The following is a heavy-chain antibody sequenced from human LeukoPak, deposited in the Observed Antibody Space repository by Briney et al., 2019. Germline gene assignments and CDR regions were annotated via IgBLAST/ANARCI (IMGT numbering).Heavy chain of an antibody. CDR3: ARGGKYYFDY. V-gene: IGHV3-7*01. J-gene: IGHJ4*02. D-gene: IGHD5-12*01. Sequence: PGGSLRLSCAASGSTFSNYWMNWVRQAPGKGLEWVASIKQDGSEKYYVDSVKGRFTISRDNAKNSLFLQMNSLRAEDTAVYYCARGGKYYFDYWGQGTLVPVSS. CDR2: IKQDGSEK. CDR1: GSTFSNYW.